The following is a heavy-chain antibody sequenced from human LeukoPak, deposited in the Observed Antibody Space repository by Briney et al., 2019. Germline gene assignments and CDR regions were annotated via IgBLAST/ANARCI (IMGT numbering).Heavy chain of an antibody. CDR2: ISGSGGST. Sequence: GGSLRLSCAASGFTFSSYAMSWVRQAPGKGLEWASAISGSGGSTYYADSVKGRFTISRDNSKNTLYLQMNSLRAEDTAVYYCAPSLRKYYFDYWGQGTLVTVSS. J-gene: IGHJ4*02. D-gene: IGHD4-17*01. V-gene: IGHV3-23*01. CDR3: APSLRKYYFDY. CDR1: GFTFSSYA.